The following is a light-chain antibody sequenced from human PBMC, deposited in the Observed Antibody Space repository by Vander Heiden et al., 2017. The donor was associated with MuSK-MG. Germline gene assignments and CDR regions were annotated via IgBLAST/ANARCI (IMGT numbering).Light chain of an antibody. V-gene: IGKV2D-26*03. J-gene: IGKJ4*01. CDR1: QSLLHSDGYTY. CDR2: EVS. Sequence: EIVMTPTPLSLSITPGEQASMSCRSSQSLLHSDGYTYLYWFLQKARPGSTLLIYEVSNRVSGVPDRFSGSGSGTDFTLKISRVEAEDFGVYYCRQEEQDPDTFGGGTKVEIK. CDR3: RQEEQDPDT.